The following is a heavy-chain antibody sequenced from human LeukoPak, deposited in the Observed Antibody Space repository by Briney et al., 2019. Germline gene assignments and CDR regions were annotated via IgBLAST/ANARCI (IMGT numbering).Heavy chain of an antibody. CDR3: ARGGAARRDAFDI. D-gene: IGHD6-6*01. V-gene: IGHV3-21*01. CDR1: GFTFSSYS. CDR2: ISSSSSYI. Sequence: PGGPLRLSCAASGFTFSSYSMNWVRQAPGKGLEWVSSISSSSSYIYYADSVKGRFTISRDNAKNSLYLQMNSLRAEDTAVYYCARGGAARRDAFDIWGQGTMVTVSS. J-gene: IGHJ3*02.